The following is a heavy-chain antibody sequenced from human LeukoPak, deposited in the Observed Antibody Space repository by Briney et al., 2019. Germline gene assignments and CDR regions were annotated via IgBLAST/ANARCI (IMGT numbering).Heavy chain of an antibody. CDR1: GFTFSSYA. Sequence: GGSLRLSCAASGFTFSSYAMSWVRQAPGKGLEWVSAISGSGGSTYYAGSVKGRFTISRDNSKNTLYLQMNTLRAEDTAMYYCARRGSGIAAAFDCWGQGTLVTVSS. CDR2: ISGSGGST. CDR3: ARRGSGIAAAFDC. J-gene: IGHJ4*02. D-gene: IGHD6-13*01. V-gene: IGHV3-23*01.